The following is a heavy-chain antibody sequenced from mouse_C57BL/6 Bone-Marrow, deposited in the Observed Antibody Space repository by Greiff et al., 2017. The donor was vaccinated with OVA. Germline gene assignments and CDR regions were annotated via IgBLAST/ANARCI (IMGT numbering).Heavy chain of an antibody. Sequence: GGGLVQPKGSLKLSCAASGFSFNTYAMNWVRQAPGKGLEWVARIRSKSNNYATYYADSVKDRFTISRDDSESMLYLQMNNLKTEDTAMYYCVRRGYYYGSSPYYYAMDYWGQGTSVTVSS. CDR2: IRSKSNNYAT. J-gene: IGHJ4*01. CDR3: VRRGYYYGSSPYYYAMDY. V-gene: IGHV10-1*01. D-gene: IGHD1-1*01. CDR1: GFSFNTYA.